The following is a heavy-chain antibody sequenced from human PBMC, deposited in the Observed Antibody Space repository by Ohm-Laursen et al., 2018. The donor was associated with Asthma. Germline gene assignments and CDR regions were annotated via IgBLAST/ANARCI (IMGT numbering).Heavy chain of an antibody. D-gene: IGHD4-23*01. CDR2: IYYSGRT. V-gene: IGHV4-31*03. CDR1: GASISGGVYY. CDR3: ASSMYGGKSGGGDPFDY. J-gene: IGHJ4*02. Sequence: SQTLSLTCTVSGASISGGVYYWSWIRQHPGKGLEWIGYIYYSGRTDYNPSLQSRVTISVDTSKNRFSLKLRSVAAADTAVYYCASSMYGGKSGGGDPFDYWGQGTLVTVSS.